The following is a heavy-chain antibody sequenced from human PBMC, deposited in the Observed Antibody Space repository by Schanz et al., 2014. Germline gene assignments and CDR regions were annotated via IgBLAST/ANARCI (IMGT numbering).Heavy chain of an antibody. CDR3: ATWSGTRLFHN. D-gene: IGHD1-7*01. J-gene: IGHJ4*02. CDR1: GGSFSGYW. Sequence: QVQLQQWGAGLLKPSETLSLTCAFSGGSFSGYWWTWVRPSPGKGLGGIGEVNHGGSTTNNPSLKGRVTVSVAMSKNQFSLRLSSMTAADTAAYYCATWSGTRLFHNWGQGTLVTVSS. V-gene: IGHV4-34*01. CDR2: VNHGGST.